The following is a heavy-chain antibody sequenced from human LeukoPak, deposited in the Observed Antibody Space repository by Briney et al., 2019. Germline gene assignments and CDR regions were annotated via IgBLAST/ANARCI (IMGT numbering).Heavy chain of an antibody. CDR1: GGSFSGYY. J-gene: IGHJ4*02. V-gene: IGHV4-34*01. D-gene: IGHD5-24*01. Sequence: SETLSLTCAVYGGSFSGYYWSWIRQPPGKGLEWIGEINHSGSTNYNPSLKSRVTISVDTSKNQFSLKLSSVTAADTAVYYCARERLVDLATIFDYWGQGALVTVSS. CDR3: ARERLVDLATIFDY. CDR2: INHSGST.